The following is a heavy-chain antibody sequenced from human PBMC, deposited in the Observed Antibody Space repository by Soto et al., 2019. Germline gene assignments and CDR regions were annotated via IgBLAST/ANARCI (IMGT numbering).Heavy chain of an antibody. CDR1: GYTFTSYG. J-gene: IGHJ5*02. V-gene: IGHV1-18*01. CDR2: ISAYNGNT. CDR3: GRERRLRQPNWFDP. Sequence: QVQLVQSGAEVKKPGASVKVSCKASGYTFTSYGISWVRQAPGQGLEWMGWISAYNGNTNYAQKLQGRVTMNTDTSTGTGYMEAGGLRSDEPAVYYCGRERRLRQPNWFDPWGQGTLVTVSS. D-gene: IGHD3-16*01.